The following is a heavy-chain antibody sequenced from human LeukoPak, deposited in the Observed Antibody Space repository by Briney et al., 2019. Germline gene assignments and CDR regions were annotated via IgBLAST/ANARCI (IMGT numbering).Heavy chain of an antibody. D-gene: IGHD2-2*03. Sequence: GGSLRLSCTVSGFIFADYSMSWVRQAPGKGLEWVGFGYGGTREYAASVKGRFTISRDDSKSIAYLQMNRLKTEDTAVHYCISWISTDGLKAWGQGTMVTVSS. J-gene: IGHJ3*01. V-gene: IGHV3-49*04. CDR1: GFIFADYS. CDR3: ISWISTDGLKA. CDR2: GYGGTR.